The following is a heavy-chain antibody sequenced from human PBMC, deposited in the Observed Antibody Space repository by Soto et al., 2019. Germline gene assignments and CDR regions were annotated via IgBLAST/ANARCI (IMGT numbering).Heavy chain of an antibody. D-gene: IGHD3-3*01. CDR2: IYYSGST. CDR1: GGSISSNY. Sequence: PSETLSLTCTVSGGSISSNYWSWIRQPPGKGLEWIGNIYYSGSTNYNPSLKSRVTISVDTSKNQFSLKLSSVTAADTAVYYCARGVRFLALFSENYFDYWSQGTLVTVS. V-gene: IGHV4-59*01. J-gene: IGHJ4*02. CDR3: ARGVRFLALFSENYFDY.